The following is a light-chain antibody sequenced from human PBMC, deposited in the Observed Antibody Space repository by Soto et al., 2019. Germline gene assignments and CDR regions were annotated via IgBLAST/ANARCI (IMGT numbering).Light chain of an antibody. CDR3: HHYGSSPQT. Sequence: EIVLTQSPGTLSLSPGERATLSCRASQSVSSDYLAWYQQKPGQAPRRLIDGASSTATDIPERFSGRGSGTDFTLTVSSLEPEDFDVYYCHHYGSSPQTFGQGTTVEIK. V-gene: IGKV3-20*01. J-gene: IGKJ1*01. CDR2: GAS. CDR1: QSVSSDY.